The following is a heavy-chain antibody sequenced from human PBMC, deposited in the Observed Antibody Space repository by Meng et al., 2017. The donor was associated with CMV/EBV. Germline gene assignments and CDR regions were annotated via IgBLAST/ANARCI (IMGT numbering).Heavy chain of an antibody. CDR2: IYYSGST. Sequence: GSLRLSCAASGFTVSSNEMSWVRQAPGKGLEWIGYIYYSGSTNYNPSLKSRVTISVDTSKNQFSLKLSSMTAADTAVYYCARDGLGYSSSWENYFDYWGQGTLVTVSS. CDR1: GFTVSSNE. D-gene: IGHD6-13*01. CDR3: ARDGLGYSSSWENYFDY. V-gene: IGHV4-59*02. J-gene: IGHJ4*02.